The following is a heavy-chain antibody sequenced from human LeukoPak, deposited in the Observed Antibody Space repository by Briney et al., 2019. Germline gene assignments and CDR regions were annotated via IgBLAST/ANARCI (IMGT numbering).Heavy chain of an antibody. J-gene: IGHJ4*02. V-gene: IGHV4-59*01. CDR1: GGSISSYY. CDR3: ARADGYSSGWYFDH. CDR2: IYYSGST. D-gene: IGHD6-19*01. Sequence: ASETLSLTCTVSGGSISSYYWSWTPQPPGKGLEGRGYIYYSGSTNHNPSLKRRVTISLDTSKNQFSLKLSAVTAADTAVYYCARADGYSSGWYFDHWGQGTLVTVSS.